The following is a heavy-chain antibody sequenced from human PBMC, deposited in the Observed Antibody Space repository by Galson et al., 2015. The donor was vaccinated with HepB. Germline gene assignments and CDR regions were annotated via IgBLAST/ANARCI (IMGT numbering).Heavy chain of an antibody. V-gene: IGHV3-15*07. CDR1: GFTFSNAW. D-gene: IGHD3-22*01. CDR2: IRSKTDGGTT. CDR3: TTGEDYYDSSGYYHFDY. J-gene: IGHJ4*02. Sequence: SLRLSCAASGFTFSNAWMNWVRQAPGKGLEWVGRIRSKTDGGTTDYAAPVKGRFTISRDDSKNTLYLQMNSLKTEDTAVYYCTTGEDYYDSSGYYHFDYWGQGTLVTVSS.